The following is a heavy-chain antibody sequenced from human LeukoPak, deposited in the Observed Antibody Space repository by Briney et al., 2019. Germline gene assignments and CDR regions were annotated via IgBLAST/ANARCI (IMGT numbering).Heavy chain of an antibody. D-gene: IGHD3-10*01. Sequence: SETLSLTCTVSGYSISSGYYWGWIRQPPGKGLEWIGSIYHSGSTYYNPSLKSRVTISVDTSKNQFSLKLSSVTAADTAVYYCARDNGEWLSHDYWGQGTLVTVSS. CDR1: GYSISSGYY. CDR2: IYHSGST. V-gene: IGHV4-38-2*02. J-gene: IGHJ4*02. CDR3: ARDNGEWLSHDY.